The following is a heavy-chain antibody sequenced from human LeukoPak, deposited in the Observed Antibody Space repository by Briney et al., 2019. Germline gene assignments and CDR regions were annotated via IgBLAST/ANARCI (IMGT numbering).Heavy chain of an antibody. CDR2: IYYSGST. CDR3: ARGPDAMVRGVPGLSY. Sequence: SETLSLTCTVSGXSISSGDYYWSWIRQPPGKGLEWIGYIYYSGSTYYNPSLKSRVTISVDTSKNQFSLKLSSVTAADTAVYYCARGPDAMVRGVPGLSYWGQGTLVTVSS. J-gene: IGHJ4*02. V-gene: IGHV4-30-4*01. D-gene: IGHD3-10*01. CDR1: GXSISSGDYY.